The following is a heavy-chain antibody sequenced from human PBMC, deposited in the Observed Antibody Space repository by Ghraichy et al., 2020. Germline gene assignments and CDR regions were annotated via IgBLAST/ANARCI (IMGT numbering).Heavy chain of an antibody. D-gene: IGHD6-19*01. CDR2: IYYSGST. CDR1: GGSISSSSYY. CDR3: ARRSSGWFSTGPSYFDY. Sequence: ESLNISCTVSGGSISSSSYYWGWIRQPPGKGLEWIGSIYYSGSTYYNPSLKSRVTISVDTSKNQFSLKLSSVTAADTAVYYCARRSSGWFSTGPSYFDYWGQGTLVTVSS. V-gene: IGHV4-39*01. J-gene: IGHJ4*02.